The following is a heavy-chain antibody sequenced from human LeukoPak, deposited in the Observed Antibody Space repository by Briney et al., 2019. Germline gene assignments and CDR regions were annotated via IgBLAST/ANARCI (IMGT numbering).Heavy chain of an antibody. CDR2: IQYDGTKK. D-gene: IGHD3-10*01. Sequence: GGSLRLSCAASGFTFSSSGMDWVRQAPGKGLEWVSFIQYDGTKKYYADSVKGRFTISRDNSKNTLYLRMNSLGPEDTAVYYCIKDWSYGFDYWGQGTLVTVSS. CDR1: GFTFSSSG. V-gene: IGHV3-30*02. CDR3: IKDWSYGFDY. J-gene: IGHJ4*02.